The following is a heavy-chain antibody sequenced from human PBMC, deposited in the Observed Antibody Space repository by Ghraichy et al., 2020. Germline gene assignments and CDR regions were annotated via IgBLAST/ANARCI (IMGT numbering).Heavy chain of an antibody. CDR3: ARDFNVDIVVTTRIDH. V-gene: IGHV3-30-3*01. CDR1: GFTFSSYA. D-gene: IGHD5-12*01. CDR2: ISYDGTNK. Sequence: LSLTCAASGFTFSSYAMHWVRQAPGKGLEWVAVISYDGTNKYYADSVKGRFTISRDNSKKTLSLQMRSLRAEDTAMYYCARDFNVDIVVTTRIDHWGRGTLVTVSS. J-gene: IGHJ4*02.